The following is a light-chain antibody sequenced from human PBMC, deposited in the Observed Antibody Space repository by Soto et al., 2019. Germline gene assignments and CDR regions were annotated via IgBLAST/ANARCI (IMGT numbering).Light chain of an antibody. Sequence: EIVLTQSPGTLSLSPGERATHSCRASQSVSSSYLAWYQQKPGQAPRLLIYVASSRATGIPDRFSGSGSGTDFTLTISRLEPEDFAVYYCQQYGSSPTFGQGTKVDIK. CDR1: QSVSSSY. CDR3: QQYGSSPT. J-gene: IGKJ1*01. CDR2: VAS. V-gene: IGKV3-20*01.